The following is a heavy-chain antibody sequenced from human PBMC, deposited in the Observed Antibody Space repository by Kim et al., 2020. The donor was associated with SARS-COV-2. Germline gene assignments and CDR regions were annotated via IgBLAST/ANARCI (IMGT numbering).Heavy chain of an antibody. V-gene: IGHV1-2*02. Sequence: ASVKVSCKASGYTFTGYYMHWVRQAPGQRLEWMGWINPNSGGTNYAQKFQGRVTMTRDTSISTAYMELSRLRSDDTAVYYCARGGALAAGDFDYWGQGTLVTVSS. D-gene: IGHD6-13*01. J-gene: IGHJ4*02. CDR3: ARGGALAAGDFDY. CDR1: GYTFTGYY. CDR2: INPNSGGT.